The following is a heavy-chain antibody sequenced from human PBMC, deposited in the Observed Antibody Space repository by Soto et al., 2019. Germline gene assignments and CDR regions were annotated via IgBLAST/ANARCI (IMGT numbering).Heavy chain of an antibody. Sequence: GGSLRLSCAASGFTFSSYAMSWVRQAPGKGLEWVSAISGSGGSTYYADSVKGRFTISRDNAKNSLYLQMNSLRAEDTAVYYCARGKSIFYGMDVWGQGTTVTVSS. D-gene: IGHD2-15*01. J-gene: IGHJ6*02. CDR3: ARGKSIFYGMDV. CDR2: ISGSGGST. CDR1: GFTFSSYA. V-gene: IGHV3-23*01.